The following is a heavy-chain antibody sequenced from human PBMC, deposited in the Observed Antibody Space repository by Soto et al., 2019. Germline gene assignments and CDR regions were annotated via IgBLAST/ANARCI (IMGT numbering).Heavy chain of an antibody. V-gene: IGHV1-3*01. Sequence: VPLNRSRKGSGYSITVYDSDRRRHAPGQGLEWMGWMNASSGNSKYSQKFQGRVTITRNTSASTAYMELSSLRSEDTAVYYCARAVAVAADFDYWGQGTLVTVSS. CDR2: MNASSGNS. CDR1: GYSITVYD. CDR3: ARAVAVAADFDY. D-gene: IGHD6-19*01. J-gene: IGHJ4*02.